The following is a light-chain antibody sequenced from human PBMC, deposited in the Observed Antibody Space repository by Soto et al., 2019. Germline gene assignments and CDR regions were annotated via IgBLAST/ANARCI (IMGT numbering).Light chain of an antibody. CDR3: QQRRNWPLT. CDR1: QSVSNS. Sequence: EIVLTQSPATLSLSPGERASLSCRASQSVSNSLAWYQQKPGQAPRLLIYDASNRATGIPARFSGSGSGTDFTLTISSLEPEDFAVYYCQQRRNWPLTFGGGTKVEIK. J-gene: IGKJ4*01. CDR2: DAS. V-gene: IGKV3-11*01.